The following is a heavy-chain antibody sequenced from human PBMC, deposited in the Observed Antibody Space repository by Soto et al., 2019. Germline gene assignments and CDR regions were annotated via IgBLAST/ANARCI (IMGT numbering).Heavy chain of an antibody. CDR3: AHIQYYGSGNFLLSPNNWFDP. V-gene: IGHV2-5*02. Sequence: QITLKESGPTLLKATQTLTLTCTFSGFSLSTSGVGVGWIRQPPGKALEWLALIYWDDDKFYSPSLKSRLTITKDTSKNQVVLTMTNMDPVDTATYYCAHIQYYGSGNFLLSPNNWFDPWGQGTLVTVSS. J-gene: IGHJ5*02. D-gene: IGHD3-10*01. CDR2: IYWDDDK. CDR1: GFSLSTSGVG.